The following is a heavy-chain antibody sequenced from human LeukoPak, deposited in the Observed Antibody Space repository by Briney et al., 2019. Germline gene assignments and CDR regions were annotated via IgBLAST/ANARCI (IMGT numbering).Heavy chain of an antibody. V-gene: IGHV1-69*13. Sequence: SVKVSCKASGGTFSSYAISWVRQAPGQGLEWMGGIIPIFGTANYAQKFQGRVTITADESTSTAYMELSSLGSEDTAVYYCARGYDSSGYYYCFDYWGQGTLVTVSS. CDR3: ARGYDSSGYYYCFDY. D-gene: IGHD3-22*01. CDR2: IIPIFGTA. J-gene: IGHJ4*02. CDR1: GGTFSSYA.